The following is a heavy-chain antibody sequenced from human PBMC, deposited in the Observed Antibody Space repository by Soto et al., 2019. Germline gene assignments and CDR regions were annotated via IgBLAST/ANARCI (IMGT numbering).Heavy chain of an antibody. CDR1: GGSFSGYY. D-gene: IGHD1-20*01. CDR2: INHSGST. V-gene: IGHV4-34*01. Sequence: LTASETLSLTCAVYGGSFSGYYWSWIRQPPGKGLEWIGEINHSGSTNYNPSLKSRVTISVDTSKNQFSLKLSSVTAADTAVYYCARVRHRSLTGYDYWGQGTLVTVSS. J-gene: IGHJ4*02. CDR3: ARVRHRSLTGYDY.